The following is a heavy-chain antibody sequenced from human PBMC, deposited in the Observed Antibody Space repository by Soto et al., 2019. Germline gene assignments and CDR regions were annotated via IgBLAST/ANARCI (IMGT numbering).Heavy chain of an antibody. J-gene: IGHJ4*02. CDR1: CGSSSSRSYY. CDR2: IYYSGST. D-gene: IGHD1-26*01. V-gene: IGHV4-39*01. CDR3: ASSPRGSYFDY. Sequence: PSQTMSLTCTVSCGSSSSRSYYWGCIRQPPGKGLEWIGSIYYSGSTYYNPSLKSRVTISVDTSKNQFSLKLSSVTAADTAVYYCASSPRGSYFDYWGQGTLVTVSS.